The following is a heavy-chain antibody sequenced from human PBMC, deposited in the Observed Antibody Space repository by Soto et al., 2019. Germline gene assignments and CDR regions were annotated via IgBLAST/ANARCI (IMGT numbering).Heavy chain of an antibody. CDR3: ASTLGLRDIVVVVAATPWSNYYYGMDV. Sequence: SVKVSCKASGGTFSSYAISWVRQSPGQGLEWMGGIIPIFGTANYAQKFQGRVTITADESTSTAYMELSSLRSEDTAAYYCASTLGLRDIVVVVAATPWSNYYYGMDVWGQGSTVTVSS. V-gene: IGHV1-69*13. CDR2: IIPIFGTA. CDR1: GGTFSSYA. D-gene: IGHD2-15*01. J-gene: IGHJ6*02.